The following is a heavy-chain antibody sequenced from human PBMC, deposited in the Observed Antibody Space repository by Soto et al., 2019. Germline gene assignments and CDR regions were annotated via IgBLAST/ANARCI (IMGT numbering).Heavy chain of an antibody. CDR2: INHSGST. V-gene: IGHV4-34*01. CDR1: GGSFSGYY. D-gene: IGHD1-7*01. J-gene: IGHJ6*02. CDR3: ARGRGNNWNYIYYYYGMDV. Sequence: QVQLQQWGAGLLKPSETLSLTCAVYGGSFSGYYWSWIRQPPGKGLEWIGEINHSGSTNYNPSLKSRVTISVDTSKNQFSLKLSSVTAADTAVYYCARGRGNNWNYIYYYYGMDVWGQGTTVTVSS.